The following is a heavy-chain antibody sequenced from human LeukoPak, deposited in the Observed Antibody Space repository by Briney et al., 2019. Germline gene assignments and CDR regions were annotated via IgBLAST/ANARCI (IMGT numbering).Heavy chain of an antibody. CDR1: GFSLITSGVG. D-gene: IGHD1-7*01. J-gene: IGHJ4*02. Sequence: SGPTLVKPTQTLTLTCTFSGFSLITSGVGVGWIRQPPGKALEWLALIYWDDDKRYSPFLKSRHTISKDTSKNQVVLTMTNMDPVDTATYFCAHRLGQRRDWNYGEFDYWGQGTLVMVSS. V-gene: IGHV2-5*02. CDR3: AHRLGQRRDWNYGEFDY. CDR2: IYWDDDK.